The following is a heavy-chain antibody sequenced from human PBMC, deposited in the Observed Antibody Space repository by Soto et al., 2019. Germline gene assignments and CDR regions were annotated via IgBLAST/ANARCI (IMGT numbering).Heavy chain of an antibody. D-gene: IGHD1-26*01. Sequence: EVQLLESGGGLVQPGGSLRLSCAASGFTFSSYAMRWVRQAPVKGLEWVSAISGSGGSTYYADSVKGRFTISRDNSKNTLYLQMNSRRAKDTAVYYCARRGSGSYYDYWVEGTLVTVSS. J-gene: IGHJ4*02. CDR2: ISGSGGST. V-gene: IGHV3-23*01. CDR3: ARRGSGSYYDY. CDR1: GFTFSSYA.